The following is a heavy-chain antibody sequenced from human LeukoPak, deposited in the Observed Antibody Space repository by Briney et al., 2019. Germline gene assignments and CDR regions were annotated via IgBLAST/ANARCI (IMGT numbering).Heavy chain of an antibody. D-gene: IGHD2-2*01. V-gene: IGHV3-64D*06. CDR3: ARLVCSTIPCYGKFYFDS. J-gene: IGHJ4*02. CDR2: ISSNGGST. CDR1: GFTFSSYA. Sequence: GGSLRLSCSASGFTFSSYAMHWVRQAPGKGLEYVSAISSNGGSTYYADSVKGRFTISRDNSKNTLYLQMSSLRAEDTAVYYCARLVCSTIPCYGKFYFDSWGQGTLVPVSS.